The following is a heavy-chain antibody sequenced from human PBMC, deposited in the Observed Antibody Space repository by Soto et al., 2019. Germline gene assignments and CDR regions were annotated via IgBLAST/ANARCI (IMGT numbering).Heavy chain of an antibody. D-gene: IGHD6-19*01. CDR1: GYTITELS. CDR3: ATNGVAVAGTGYYYYYIDV. V-gene: IGHV1-24*01. J-gene: IGHJ6*03. CDR2: FDPEDGET. Sequence: SGKISSKVSGYTITELSMPWVPQAPGKGLEWMGGFDPEDGETIYAQKFQGRVTMTEDTSTDTAYMELSSLRSEDTAVYYCATNGVAVAGTGYYYYYIDVWGKGTTVTVSS.